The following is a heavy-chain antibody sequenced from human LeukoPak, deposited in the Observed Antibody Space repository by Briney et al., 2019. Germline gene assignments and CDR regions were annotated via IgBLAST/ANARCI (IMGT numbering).Heavy chain of an antibody. V-gene: IGHV3-30*03. J-gene: IGHJ3*02. D-gene: IGHD3-9*01. CDR3: AREHDILTGYLAEAFDI. CDR1: GFIFSSYV. Sequence: GGSLGLSCAASGFIFSSYVMHWVRQAPGKGLEWVALISSDASNKYYADSVRGRFTISRDNAKNSLYLQMNSLRAEDTAVYYCAREHDILTGYLAEAFDIWGQGTMVTVSS. CDR2: ISSDASNK.